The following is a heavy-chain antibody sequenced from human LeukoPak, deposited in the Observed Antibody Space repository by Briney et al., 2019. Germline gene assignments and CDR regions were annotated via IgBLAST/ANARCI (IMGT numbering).Heavy chain of an antibody. CDR1: GFTFSNAW. V-gene: IGHV3-15*01. D-gene: IGHD2-8*01. CDR2: IKSRADGGTA. J-gene: IGHJ4*02. Sequence: GGSLRLSCAASGFTFSNAWMSWVRQAPGKGLEWVGRIKSRADGGTADYAAPVKGRFTMSRDDSRKTLYLQMNSLKDEDTAVYYCTRSSYTNSWFFYWGQGSLVTVSS. CDR3: TRSSYTNSWFFY.